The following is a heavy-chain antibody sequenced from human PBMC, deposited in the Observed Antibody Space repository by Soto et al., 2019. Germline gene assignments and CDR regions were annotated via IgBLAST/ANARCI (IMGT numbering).Heavy chain of an antibody. Sequence: EVQLVESGGGLVQPGGSLRLSCAASGFTFSVSGMHWVRQATGKGLVWVSRINVDGRGTNYADVVKGRFTISRDDAKNTLFLKMYGLRAEDTAVYYCARVSFGSGTANDNWGQGTLVTVSS. CDR1: GFTFSVSG. V-gene: IGHV3-74*01. J-gene: IGHJ1*01. CDR2: INVDGRGT. D-gene: IGHD3-10*01. CDR3: ARVSFGSGTANDN.